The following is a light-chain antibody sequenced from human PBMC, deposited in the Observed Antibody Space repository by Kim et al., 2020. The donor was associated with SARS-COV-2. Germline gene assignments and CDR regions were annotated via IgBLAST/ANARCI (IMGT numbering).Light chain of an antibody. CDR2: DAS. Sequence: EIVLTQSPGTLSLSPGERATLSCRASQSVSSSSLAWYQQKPGQAPRLLIYDASSRATGIPGRFSGSGSGTDFTLTITRLEPEDFAVYYCQQYGSSPLTFGGGTKVDLK. J-gene: IGKJ4*01. CDR1: QSVSSSS. V-gene: IGKV3-20*01. CDR3: QQYGSSPLT.